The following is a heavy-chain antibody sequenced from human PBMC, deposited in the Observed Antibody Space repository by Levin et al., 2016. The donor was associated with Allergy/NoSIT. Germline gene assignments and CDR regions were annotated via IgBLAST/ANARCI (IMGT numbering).Heavy chain of an antibody. CDR1: GFTFDDYG. D-gene: IGHD3-22*01. CDR2: INWNGVNT. J-gene: IGHJ3*02. Sequence: GESLKISCEASGFTFDDYGLAWVRQVPGKGLEWVCSINWNGVNTAYSDSVKGRFTLSRDNAGNSLSLQMNSLRDEDTALYYCVRGVCRHCKYDSSGHYRAGAFDIWGRGTTVIVSS. V-gene: IGHV3-20*04. CDR3: VRGVCRHCKYDSSGHYRAGAFDI.